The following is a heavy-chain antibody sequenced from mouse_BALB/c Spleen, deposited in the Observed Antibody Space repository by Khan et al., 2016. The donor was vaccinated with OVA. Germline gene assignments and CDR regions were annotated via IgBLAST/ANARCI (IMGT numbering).Heavy chain of an antibody. J-gene: IGHJ2*01. Sequence: QVQLQQPGAELMKPGASVKISCKATGYTFSSYWIEWVKQRPGHGLEWIGEILPGSGSTNYIEKFKGKATFTADTSSNPAYMQLNCMTTEKSDVNDCTMTGNYRDYFDYWGQGTTVTVSS. CDR2: ILPGSGST. CDR3: TMTGNYRDYFDY. CDR1: GYTFSSYW. V-gene: IGHV1-9*01. D-gene: IGHD2-1*01.